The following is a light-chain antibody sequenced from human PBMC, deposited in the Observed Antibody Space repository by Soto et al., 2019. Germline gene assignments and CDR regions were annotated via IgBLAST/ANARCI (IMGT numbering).Light chain of an antibody. Sequence: DIQLTQSPSFLSASVGDRVMITCRASQGISSYLAWYQQKPGKAPKLLIYAASTLQSGVPSRFSGSGSGTEFTLTISSLQPEDCATYYCQQVDSYPNTVGGGTKVEIK. J-gene: IGKJ4*01. V-gene: IGKV1-9*01. CDR1: QGISSY. CDR3: QQVDSYPNT. CDR2: AAS.